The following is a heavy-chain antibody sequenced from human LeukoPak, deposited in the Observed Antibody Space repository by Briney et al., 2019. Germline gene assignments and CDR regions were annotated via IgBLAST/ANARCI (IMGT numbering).Heavy chain of an antibody. D-gene: IGHD3-16*01. CDR1: GGSFSGYY. CDR2: INHSGST. V-gene: IGHV4-34*01. Sequence: PSETLSLTCAVYGGSFSGYYWSWIRQPPGKGLEWIGEINHSGSTNYNPSLKSRVTISVDTSKNQFSLKLSSVTAADTAVYYCARRKYYDYVWGSHNFDYWGQGTLVTVSS. CDR3: ARRKYYDYVWGSHNFDY. J-gene: IGHJ4*02.